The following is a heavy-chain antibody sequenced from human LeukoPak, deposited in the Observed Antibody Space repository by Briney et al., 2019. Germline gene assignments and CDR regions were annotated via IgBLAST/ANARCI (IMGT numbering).Heavy chain of an antibody. V-gene: IGHV4-59*01. CDR3: ARDGYSAIDY. CDR2: IYYSGST. Sequence: SETLSLTCTVSGGSISSYYWSWIRQPPGKGQEWIGYIYYSGSTNYNPSLKSRVTISVDTSKKQFSLKLTSVTAADTAVYYCARDGYSAIDYWGQGTLVTVSS. CDR1: GGSISSYY. D-gene: IGHD4-11*01. J-gene: IGHJ4*02.